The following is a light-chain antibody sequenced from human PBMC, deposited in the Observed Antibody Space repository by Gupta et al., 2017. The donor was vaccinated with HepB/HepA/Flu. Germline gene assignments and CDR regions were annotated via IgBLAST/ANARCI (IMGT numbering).Light chain of an antibody. J-gene: IGKJ3*01. CDR1: RSISSTY. CDR3: QQYRT. CDR2: GAS. Sequence: EIVLTQSPGTLSLSPGESATLSCRTSRSISSTYLAWYQQKPGQAPRILICGASSRATGIPDRFSGSGSAADFTRTIRRMEPEDCEWYDGQQYRTFGHGTKVEIK. V-gene: IGKV3-20*01.